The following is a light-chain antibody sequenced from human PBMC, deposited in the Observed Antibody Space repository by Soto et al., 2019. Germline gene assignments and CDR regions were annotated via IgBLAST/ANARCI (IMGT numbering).Light chain of an antibody. V-gene: IGKV1-9*01. Sequence: DIQLTQSPSFLSASVGDRVIITCRVSQGISNYLAWFQQKPGKVPKLLIYDAFDLQSGVPSRFTGSGSGTEFTLAISSLQPEDFATYYCQQLKSYPLTFGQGTRLEIK. CDR2: DAF. CDR3: QQLKSYPLT. CDR1: QGISNY. J-gene: IGKJ5*01.